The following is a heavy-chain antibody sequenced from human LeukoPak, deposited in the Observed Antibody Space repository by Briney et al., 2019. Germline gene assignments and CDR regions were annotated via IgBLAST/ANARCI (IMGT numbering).Heavy chain of an antibody. CDR1: GFTFSNYA. D-gene: IGHD5/OR15-5a*01. Sequence: GGSLRLSCAASGFTFSNYAMSWVRQAPGKGLEWVSAISGSGGGTYYADSVKGRFTISRDNSKNTVYLRMNSLRAEDTAVYYCAKGRSVYEVGSWGQGTLVTVSS. V-gene: IGHV3-23*01. CDR2: ISGSGGGT. J-gene: IGHJ5*02. CDR3: AKGRSVYEVGS.